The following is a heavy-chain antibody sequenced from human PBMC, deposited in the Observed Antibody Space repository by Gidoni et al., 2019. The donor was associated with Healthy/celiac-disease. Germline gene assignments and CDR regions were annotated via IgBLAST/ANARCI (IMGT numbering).Heavy chain of an antibody. J-gene: IGHJ4*02. CDR3: ARREMWLRQKAYYFDY. Sequence: QLQLQESGPGLVKPSETLSLTGTVSGGSISSSSYYWGWIRQPPGKGLEWIGSIYYSGSNYYNPSLKSRVTISVDTSKNQFSLKLSSVTAADTAVYYCARREMWLRQKAYYFDYWGQGTLVTVSS. V-gene: IGHV4-39*01. D-gene: IGHD5-12*01. CDR1: GGSISSSSYY. CDR2: IYYSGSN.